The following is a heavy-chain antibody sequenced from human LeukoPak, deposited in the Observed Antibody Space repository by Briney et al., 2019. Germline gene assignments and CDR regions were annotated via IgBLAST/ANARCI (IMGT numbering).Heavy chain of an antibody. CDR1: GGSIRGYY. Sequence: SETLSLTCTVSGGSIRGYYWSWIRQPPGKGLEWIGYIYYSGSTNYSPSLQSRVTISVDTSKNQFSLNLTSVTAADTAVYYCARYGPGTYPRFDYWRQGILVTVSP. CDR2: IYYSGST. J-gene: IGHJ4*02. CDR3: ARYGPGTYPRFDY. D-gene: IGHD3-10*01. V-gene: IGHV4-59*08.